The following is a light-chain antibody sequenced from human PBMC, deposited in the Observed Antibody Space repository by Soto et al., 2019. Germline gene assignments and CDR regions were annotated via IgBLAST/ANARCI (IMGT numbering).Light chain of an antibody. J-gene: IGLJ1*01. CDR3: QSYDNSLSVLYV. CDR2: GNS. V-gene: IGLV1-40*01. Sequence: QSVLTQPPSVSGAPGQRVTISCTGSSSNIGAGYDVHWYQQLPGTAPKLLIYGNSNRPSGVPDRFSGSKSGTSASLAITGLQAEDEADYYCQSYDNSLSVLYVFGTGTKVTV. CDR1: SSNIGAGYD.